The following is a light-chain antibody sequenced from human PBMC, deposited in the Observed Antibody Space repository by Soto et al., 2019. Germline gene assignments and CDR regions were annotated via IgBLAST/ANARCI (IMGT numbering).Light chain of an antibody. Sequence: EVVLTQSPVTLSLSPGERATLSCRASQSFRGLLAWYQQKPGQAPRLLIYDAYNRATGIPPRFSGSGSGADFTLTISNLQSEDFAVYYCQQYTNWPPITFGQGTRLEIK. J-gene: IGKJ5*01. CDR1: QSFRGL. CDR3: QQYTNWPPIT. CDR2: DAY. V-gene: IGKV3-11*01.